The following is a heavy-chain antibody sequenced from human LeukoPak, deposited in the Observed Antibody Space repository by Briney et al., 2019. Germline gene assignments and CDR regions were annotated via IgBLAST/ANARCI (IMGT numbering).Heavy chain of an antibody. CDR2: INHSGST. J-gene: IGHJ5*02. CDR1: GGSFSGYY. Sequence: SETLSLTCAVYGGSFSGYYWSWIRQPPGKGLEWIGEINHSGSTNYNPSLKSRVTISVDTSKNQFSLKLSSVTAADTAVYYCARGGRYCGSYFWFDPWGQGTLVTVSS. D-gene: IGHD1-26*01. V-gene: IGHV4-34*01. CDR3: ARGGRYCGSYFWFDP.